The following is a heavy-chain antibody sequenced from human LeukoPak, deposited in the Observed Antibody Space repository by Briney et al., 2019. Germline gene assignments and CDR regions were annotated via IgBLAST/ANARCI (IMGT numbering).Heavy chain of an antibody. J-gene: IGHJ5*02. CDR3: ARVVAPNNWFDP. CDR2: IYYSGST. D-gene: IGHD2-15*01. V-gene: IGHV4-59*08. CDR1: GGSISGYY. Sequence: PSETLSLTCTVSGGSISGYYWSWIRQPPGKGLEWIGYIYYSGSTNYNPSLKSRVTISVDTSKNQFSLKLSSVTAADTAVYYCARVVAPNNWFDPWGQGTLVTVSS.